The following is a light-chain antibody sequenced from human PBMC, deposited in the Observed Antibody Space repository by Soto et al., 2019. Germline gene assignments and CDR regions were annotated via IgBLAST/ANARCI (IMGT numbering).Light chain of an antibody. CDR3: AAWDDSLSGRV. V-gene: IGLV1-44*01. Sequence: QSVLTQPPSASGTLGQRVTISCSGSSSNIGSNTVNWFQQLPGTAPKLLIYSDNQRPSGVPDRFSGSKSGTSASLAISGLRSEDEADYYCAAWDDSLSGRVFGGGTKLTVL. J-gene: IGLJ2*01. CDR1: SSNIGSNT. CDR2: SDN.